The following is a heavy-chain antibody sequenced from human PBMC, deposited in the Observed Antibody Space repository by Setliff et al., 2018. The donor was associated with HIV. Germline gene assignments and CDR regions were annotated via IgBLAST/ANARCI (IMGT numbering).Heavy chain of an antibody. J-gene: IGHJ4*02. D-gene: IGHD5-12*01. CDR2: INPSNSDT. CDR3: ARERGSTYY. CDR1: GYSFTSYL. Sequence: GASVKVSCKASGYSFTSYLIHWVRQAPGQGLEWLGVINPSNSDTDYAQKFQGRVTMTGGTSTSTVYMDLSSLRFEDTAAYYCARERGSTYYWGQGTLVTVS. V-gene: IGHV1-46*01.